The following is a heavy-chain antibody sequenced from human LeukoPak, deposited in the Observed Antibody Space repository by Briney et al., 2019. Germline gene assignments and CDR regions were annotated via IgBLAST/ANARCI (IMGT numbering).Heavy chain of an antibody. CDR1: GFTFSSYA. V-gene: IGHV3-23*01. CDR2: ISGSGGST. D-gene: IGHD3-3*01. CDR3: AKDSPFTIFGVVIDYFDY. Sequence: GGSLRLSCVASGFTFSSYAMSWVRQAPGKGLEWVSAISGSGGSTYYADSVKGRFTISRDNSKNTLYLQMNSLRAEDTAVYYCAKDSPFTIFGVVIDYFDYWGQETLVTVSS. J-gene: IGHJ4*02.